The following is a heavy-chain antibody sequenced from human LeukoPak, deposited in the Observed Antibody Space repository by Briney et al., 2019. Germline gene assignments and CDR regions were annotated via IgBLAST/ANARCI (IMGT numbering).Heavy chain of an antibody. Sequence: GRSLRLSCEASGFTFRSYGMPWVRQAPGKGLEWVAVIWHDGSNKYYADSVKGRFTISRDNSKNTLYLQMNSLRAEDTAVYFCARDHDYYDSSGSPGHWGQGTLVTVSS. V-gene: IGHV3-33*01. CDR3: ARDHDYYDSSGSPGH. D-gene: IGHD3-22*01. CDR2: IWHDGSNK. J-gene: IGHJ4*02. CDR1: GFTFRSYG.